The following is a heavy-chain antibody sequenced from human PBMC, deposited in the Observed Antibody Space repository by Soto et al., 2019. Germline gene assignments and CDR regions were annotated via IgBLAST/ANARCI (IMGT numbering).Heavy chain of an antibody. CDR3: ARERTVAGNDY. D-gene: IGHD6-19*01. V-gene: IGHV1-69*01. Sequence: SPVKVSCRASGYTFSSCAITWVRKDPGQGLEWMGGMIPICGKANYAQRFQGRVTITGDESTSTAYIELNSLRSEDTAVYYCARERTVAGNDYWGQGTLVTVSS. CDR2: MIPICGKA. CDR1: GYTFSSCA. J-gene: IGHJ4*02.